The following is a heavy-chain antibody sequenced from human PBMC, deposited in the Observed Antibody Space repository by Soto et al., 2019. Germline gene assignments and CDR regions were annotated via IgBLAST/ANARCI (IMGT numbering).Heavy chain of an antibody. CDR3: ARSAGWYAVHS. D-gene: IGHD6-19*01. CDR1: GDSVSSPYY. V-gene: IGHV4-4*02. Sequence: QVQLRESGPGLVKPSGTLSLTCAVSGDSVSSPYYWCWVRQPPGKGLEWIGEVFHTGTTSYNPSLRSRVTISMDKSYNQFSLDLRSVTAADTAVYYCARSAGWYAVHSWGPGTLVIVSS. CDR2: VFHTGTT. J-gene: IGHJ4*02.